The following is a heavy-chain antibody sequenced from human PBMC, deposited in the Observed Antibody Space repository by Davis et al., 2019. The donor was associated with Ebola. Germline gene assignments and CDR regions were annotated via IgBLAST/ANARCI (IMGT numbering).Heavy chain of an antibody. CDR2: INPSGGST. J-gene: IGHJ5*02. V-gene: IGHV1-46*01. D-gene: IGHD6-6*01. Sequence: ASVKVSCKASGYTFTSYGISWVRQAPGQGLEWMGIINPSGGSTSYAQKFQGRVTMTRDTSTSTVYMELSRLRSDDTAVYYCARDSEYSSSFSVWFDPWGQGTLVTVSS. CDR3: ARDSEYSSSFSVWFDP. CDR1: GYTFTSYG.